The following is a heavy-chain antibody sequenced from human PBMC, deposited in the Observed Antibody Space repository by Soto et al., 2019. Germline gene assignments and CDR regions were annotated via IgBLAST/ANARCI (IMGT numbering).Heavy chain of an antibody. CDR1: GFTFSAYD. Sequence: GGSLRLSCAASGFTFSAYDMHWVRQATGEGLEWVSAIGTIGDTYYLDSVKGRLTISRENAKNSVYLQMNSLRAGDTAVYYCARGRSNQYESSPPPKFDPWGRGTLVTVSS. D-gene: IGHD2-8*01. J-gene: IGHJ5*02. CDR2: IGTIGDT. V-gene: IGHV3-13*01. CDR3: ARGRSNQYESSPPPKFDP.